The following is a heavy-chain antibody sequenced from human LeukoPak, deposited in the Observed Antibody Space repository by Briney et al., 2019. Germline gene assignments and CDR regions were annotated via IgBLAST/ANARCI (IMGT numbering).Heavy chain of an antibody. CDR1: GFTFSSYA. V-gene: IGHV3-30-3*01. CDR3: ARGRYYYDSSGYYGEFDY. D-gene: IGHD3-22*01. Sequence: GRSLRLSCAASGFTFSSYAMHWVRQAPGKGLEWVAVIPYDGSNKYYADSVKGRFTISRDNSKNTLYLQMNSLRAEDTAVYYCARGRYYYDSSGYYGEFDYWGQGTLVTVSS. CDR2: IPYDGSNK. J-gene: IGHJ4*02.